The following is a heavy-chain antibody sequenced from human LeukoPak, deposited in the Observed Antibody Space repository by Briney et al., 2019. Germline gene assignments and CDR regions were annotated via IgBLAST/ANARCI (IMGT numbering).Heavy chain of an antibody. CDR3: ASGSTMVQGVMFAY. CDR2: LYSDGRT. Sequence: PGGSLRLSCAASGFTVFSNYMSWVRQAPGKGLEWVSVLYSDGRTFYAGSVRGRFTISRDKSKNTVYLQMNSLRVEDTAVYYCASGSTMVQGVMFAYWGQGTLVTVAS. J-gene: IGHJ4*02. V-gene: IGHV3-53*01. D-gene: IGHD3-10*01. CDR1: GFTVFSNY.